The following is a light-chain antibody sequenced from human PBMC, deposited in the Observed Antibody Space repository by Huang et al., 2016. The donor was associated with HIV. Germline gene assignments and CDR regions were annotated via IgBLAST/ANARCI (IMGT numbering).Light chain of an antibody. V-gene: IGKV2-24*01. J-gene: IGKJ2*01. CDR1: QSLVHSSDGNTY. CDR3: MQTTRLYT. CDR2: QVS. Sequence: EIVMTQTPLSSPVTLGQPASISCRSSQSLVHSSDGNTYLSWLLQRPGQPPRPLIYQVSKRISGVPDRFSGSGAGTTFTLKISRVEADDVGVYYCMQTTRLYTFGQGTKLEI.